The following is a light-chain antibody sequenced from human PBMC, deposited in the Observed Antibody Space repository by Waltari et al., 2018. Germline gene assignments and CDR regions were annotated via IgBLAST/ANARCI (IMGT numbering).Light chain of an antibody. CDR2: DAS. J-gene: IGKJ4*01. CDR3: QQYSNWPPT. CDR1: QRLGNF. V-gene: IGKV3-11*01. Sequence: ESVLTQSAATLSLSPGERASLSCRAGQRLGNFLAWYQQKPGQAPSLRVYDASKRATGVPVRFSGRGSGTDFTLTISNLEPEEFAVYVCQQYSNWPPTFGVVTTVEIK.